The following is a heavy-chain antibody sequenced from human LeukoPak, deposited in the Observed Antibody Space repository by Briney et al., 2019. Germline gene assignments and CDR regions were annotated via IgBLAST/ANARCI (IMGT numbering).Heavy chain of an antibody. CDR1: GFTFRNYA. D-gene: IGHD1-26*01. CDR3: AKEGGSAFDY. CDR2: IGTGLDT. V-gene: IGHV3-23*01. J-gene: IGHJ4*02. Sequence: GGSLRLSCVASGFTFRNYAMSWVRQAPGKGLEWVSTIGTGLDTHYADSVKGRFTISRDNSKNTLFLQMNSLRAEDTAVYYCAKEGGSAFDYWGQGTLVTVSS.